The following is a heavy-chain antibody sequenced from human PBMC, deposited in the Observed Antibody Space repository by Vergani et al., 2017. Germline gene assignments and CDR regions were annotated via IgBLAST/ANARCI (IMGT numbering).Heavy chain of an antibody. J-gene: IGHJ4*02. CDR1: GYTFTGYY. CDR2: INPSSGGT. CDR3: ARATVTGYFDY. D-gene: IGHD4-17*01. V-gene: IGHV1-2*04. Sequence: QVQLVQSGAEVKKPGASVKVSCKASGYTFTGYYMHWVRQAPGQGLEWMGWINPSSGGTNYAQKFQDWVTMTRDTSISTAYMELSRLRSDDTAVYYCARATVTGYFDYWGQGTLVTVSS.